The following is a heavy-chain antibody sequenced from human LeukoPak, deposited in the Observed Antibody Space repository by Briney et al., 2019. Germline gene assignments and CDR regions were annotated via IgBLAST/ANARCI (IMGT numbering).Heavy chain of an antibody. V-gene: IGHV3-74*01. Sequence: GGSLRLSCAASGFTFSSYWMHWVRQAPGKGLVWVSRINSDGSSTSYADSVKGRFTISRDNSKNTLYVQMNRLRAEDTAVYYCAKEKYFDWLARSFYWGKGTLVTVSS. D-gene: IGHD3-9*01. CDR2: INSDGSST. CDR3: AKEKYFDWLARSFY. CDR1: GFTFSSYW. J-gene: IGHJ4*02.